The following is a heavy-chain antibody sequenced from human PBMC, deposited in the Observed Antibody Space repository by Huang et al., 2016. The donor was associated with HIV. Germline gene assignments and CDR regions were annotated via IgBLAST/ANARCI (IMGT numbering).Heavy chain of an antibody. Sequence: QVQLVQSGAEVKKPGSSVKVSCKASGGTFSSYAISWVRQAPGQGLEWIGGIRPIFGTANYAQKSQGRVTITADESTSTAYMELGSLRSEDTAVYYCARARGYYDSSVSYYFDYWGQGTLVTVSS. CDR1: GGTFSSYA. V-gene: IGHV1-69*13. D-gene: IGHD3-22*01. J-gene: IGHJ4*02. CDR2: IRPIFGTA. CDR3: ARARGYYDSSVSYYFDY.